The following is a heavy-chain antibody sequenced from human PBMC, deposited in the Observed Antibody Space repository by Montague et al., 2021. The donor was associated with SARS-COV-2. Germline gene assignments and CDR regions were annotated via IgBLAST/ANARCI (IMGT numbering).Heavy chain of an antibody. D-gene: IGHD3-22*01. CDR1: GGSISSGGYY. Sequence: TLSLTCTVSGGSISSGGYYWSWIRQHPGKGLEWIGYIHYSGSTYYNPSLKSRVTISVDTSKNQFSLKLSSVTAADKAVYYCARARITMIVVVNAFDIWGQGTMVAVSS. CDR3: ARARITMIVVVNAFDI. J-gene: IGHJ3*02. CDR2: IHYSGST. V-gene: IGHV4-31*03.